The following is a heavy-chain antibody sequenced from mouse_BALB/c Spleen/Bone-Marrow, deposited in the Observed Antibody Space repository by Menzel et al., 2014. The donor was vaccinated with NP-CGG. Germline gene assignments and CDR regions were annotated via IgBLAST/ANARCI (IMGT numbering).Heavy chain of an antibody. D-gene: IGHD1-1*01. CDR3: ARVVDTDWYFDV. CDR2: IWGGGST. J-gene: IGHJ1*01. Sequence: VNLVESGPGLVAPSQSLSITCTVSGFSLSRYSVHWVRQPPGKGLEWLGMIWGGGSTDYNSALKSRLSISKDNSKSQVFLKMKRLQTDDTAMCYSARVVDTDWYFDVWGAGTTVTASS. CDR1: GFSLSRYS. V-gene: IGHV2-6-4*01.